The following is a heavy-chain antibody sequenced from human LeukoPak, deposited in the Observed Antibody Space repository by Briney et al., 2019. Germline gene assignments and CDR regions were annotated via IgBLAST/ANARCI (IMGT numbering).Heavy chain of an antibody. V-gene: IGHV3-66*02. CDR2: IYSGGST. CDR3: ARGLVPYYMDV. D-gene: IGHD3/OR15-3a*01. J-gene: IGHJ6*03. Sequence: GGSLRLSCAASGFTFSSYAMHWVRQAPGKGLEWVSVIYSGGSTYYADSVKGRFTISRDNSKNTLYLQMNSLRAEDTAVYYCARGLVPYYMDVWGKGTTVTVSS. CDR1: GFTFSSYA.